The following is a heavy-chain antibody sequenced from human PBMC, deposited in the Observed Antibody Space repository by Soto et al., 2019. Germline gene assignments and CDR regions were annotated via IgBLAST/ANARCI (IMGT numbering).Heavy chain of an antibody. CDR1: GGSITSDY. CDR2: SYYNGNT. Sequence: QVHLQESGPGLMKPSETLSLTCAISGGSITSDYWIWLRQPPGKGLEWIGYSYYNGNTNYNPSLKSRVTISVDTSKKQFSLKLSSVTAADTAVYYCARHLRRDSVSTPFDFWGQGTLVTVSS. D-gene: IGHD3-10*01. J-gene: IGHJ4*02. CDR3: ARHLRRDSVSTPFDF. V-gene: IGHV4-59*08.